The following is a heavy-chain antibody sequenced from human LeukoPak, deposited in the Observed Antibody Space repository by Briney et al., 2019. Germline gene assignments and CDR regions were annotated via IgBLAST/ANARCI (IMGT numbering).Heavy chain of an antibody. J-gene: IGHJ4*02. D-gene: IGHD2-8*01. V-gene: IGHV3-7*03. Sequence: SGGSLRLSCAASEFTVSSQWMTWVRQAPGKGLEWVANIKRDGGGKYYAASVKGRFTISRDNAKKALYLQMNSLRAEDTAVYYCAKEARDGPHLDYWGQGTLVTVSS. CDR3: AKEARDGPHLDY. CDR2: IKRDGGGK. CDR1: EFTVSSQW.